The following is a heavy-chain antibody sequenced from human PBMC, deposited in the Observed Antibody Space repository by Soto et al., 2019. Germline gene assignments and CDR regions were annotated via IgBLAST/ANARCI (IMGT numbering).Heavy chain of an antibody. D-gene: IGHD4-17*01. V-gene: IGHV4-34*01. J-gene: IGHJ4*02. CDR3: ARGRRTTVTTSYYFDY. Sequence: QVQLQQWGAGLLKPSETLSLTCAVYGGSFSGYYWSWIRQPPGKGLEWIGEINHSGSTNYNPSLKSRVTISVDTSKNQFSLKLSSVTAADTAVYYCARGRRTTVTTSYYFDYWGQGTLVTVSS. CDR2: INHSGST. CDR1: GGSFSGYY.